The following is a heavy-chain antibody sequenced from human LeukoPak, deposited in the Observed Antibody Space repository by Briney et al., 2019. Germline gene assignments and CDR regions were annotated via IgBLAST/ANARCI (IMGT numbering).Heavy chain of an antibody. CDR1: GFTFSDYY. V-gene: IGHV3-11*01. CDR2: ISSSSNNI. CDR3: ARAAGWFDP. J-gene: IGHJ5*02. Sequence: GGSLRLSSAASGFTFSDYYMTWIRQAPGKGLEWVSYISSSSNNIHYANSVRGRFTISRDNAKNSVYLQMNSLRAEDTAIYYCARAAGWFDPWGQGTLVTVSS.